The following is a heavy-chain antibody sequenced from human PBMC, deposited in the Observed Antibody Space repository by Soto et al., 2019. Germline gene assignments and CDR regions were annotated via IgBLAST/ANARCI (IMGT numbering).Heavy chain of an antibody. CDR1: GFTVSSNY. D-gene: IGHD3-22*01. V-gene: IGHV3-53*01. Sequence: GGSLRLSCAASGFTVSSNYMSWVRQAPGKGLEWVSVIYSGGSTYYADSVKGRFTISRDNSKNTLYLQMNSLRAEDTAVYYCARDLGGYYYDSSYAFDIWGQGTMVTVSS. CDR3: ARDLGGYYYDSSYAFDI. J-gene: IGHJ3*02. CDR2: IYSGGST.